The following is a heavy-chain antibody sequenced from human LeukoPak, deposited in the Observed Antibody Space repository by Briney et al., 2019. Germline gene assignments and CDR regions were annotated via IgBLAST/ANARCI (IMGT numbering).Heavy chain of an antibody. CDR3: AKDTVAVAALFDP. CDR2: ISGSGSST. V-gene: IGHV3-23*01. Sequence: GGSLRLSCAASGFTFSNYAMSWVRQAPGEGLEWLSSISGSGSSTYYADSVKGRFTISRDNSKNTLYLKMNSLRAEDTAVYYCAKDTVAVAALFDPWGQGTLVTVSS. J-gene: IGHJ5*02. CDR1: GFTFSNYA. D-gene: IGHD6-19*01.